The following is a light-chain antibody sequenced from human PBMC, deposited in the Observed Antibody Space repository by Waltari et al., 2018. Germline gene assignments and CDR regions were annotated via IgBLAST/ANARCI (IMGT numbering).Light chain of an antibody. CDR2: AAS. Sequence: DIQMAQSPSSLSASVEDRVTITCRASQGIYNYLAWYQQKPGKVPRLLIYAASSLQSGVSSRFSGSGSGTDFTLTISSLQPEDVATYYCQKYDSAPLTFGGGTKVEIK. CDR3: QKYDSAPLT. J-gene: IGKJ4*01. CDR1: QGIYNY. V-gene: IGKV1-27*01.